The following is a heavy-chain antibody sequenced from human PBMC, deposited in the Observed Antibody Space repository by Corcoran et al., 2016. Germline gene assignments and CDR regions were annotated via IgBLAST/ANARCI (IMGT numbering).Heavy chain of an antibody. D-gene: IGHD4-17*01. J-gene: IGHJ3*02. Sequence: EVQLVESGGGLVKPGGSLRLSCAASGFTFSNAWMNWVRQAPGKGLEWVGRIKSKTDGGTTDYAAPVKGRFTISRDDSKNTLYLQMNSLKSEDTAVYYCTTERGDYGAFDIWGQGTMVTVSS. CDR2: IKSKTDGGTT. V-gene: IGHV3-15*07. CDR1: GFTFSNAW. CDR3: TTERGDYGAFDI.